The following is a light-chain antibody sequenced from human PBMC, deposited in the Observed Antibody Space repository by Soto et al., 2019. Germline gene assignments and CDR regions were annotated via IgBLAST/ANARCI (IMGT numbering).Light chain of an antibody. J-gene: IGLJ1*01. CDR3: SSYTSSSTLLYV. CDR1: SSDVGGYNY. CDR2: DVS. Sequence: QSALTQPASVSGSPGQSITISCTGTSSDVGGYNYVSWYQQHPGKAPKLMIYDVSNQPSGVSNRFSGSKSGNTASLTISGLHAEDEADYYCSSYTSSSTLLYVFGTGTKVTVL. V-gene: IGLV2-14*01.